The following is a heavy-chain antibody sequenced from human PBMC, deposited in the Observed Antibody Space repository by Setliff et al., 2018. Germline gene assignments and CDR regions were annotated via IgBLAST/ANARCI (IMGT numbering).Heavy chain of an antibody. D-gene: IGHD3-22*01. CDR3: VREGVDSRSSTDYRYYMDV. V-gene: IGHV1-46*01. CDR1: GYTLTNYY. Sequence: ASVKVSCKASGYTLTNYYMHWVRQAPGQGLEWMGIINPSGGLTRYAQKFQGRVTMTRDMSTSTVYMEVSSLRSEDTAVYYCVREGVDSRSSTDYRYYMDVWGKGTTVTVSS. CDR2: INPSGGLT. J-gene: IGHJ6*03.